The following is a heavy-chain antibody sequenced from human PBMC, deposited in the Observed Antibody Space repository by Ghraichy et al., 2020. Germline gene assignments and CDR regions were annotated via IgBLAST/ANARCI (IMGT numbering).Heavy chain of an antibody. CDR3: ARGPVSGSYFLGPTTPYAFDI. D-gene: IGHD1-26*01. CDR1: GFTVSSNY. CDR2: IYSGGST. Sequence: GGSLRLSCAASGFTVSSNYMSWVRQAPGKGLEWVSVIYSGGSTYYADSVKGRFTISRDNSKNTLYLQMNSLRAEDTAVYYCARGPVSGSYFLGPTTPYAFDIWGQGTMVTVSS. J-gene: IGHJ3*02. V-gene: IGHV3-53*01.